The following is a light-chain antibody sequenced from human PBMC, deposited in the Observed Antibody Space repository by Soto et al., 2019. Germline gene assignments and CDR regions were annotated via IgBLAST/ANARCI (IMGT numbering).Light chain of an antibody. J-gene: IGLJ1*01. CDR2: EVS. CDR1: SSDVGAYDY. CDR3: TSYTSSNTYV. Sequence: ALTQPASVSWSPVQSITISCTGTSSDVGAYDYVSWYQQHPGKAPKLMIFEVSDRPSGVSNRFSGSKSGNTASLTISGLQAEDEADYYCTSYTSSNTYVFGTGTKGTVL. V-gene: IGLV2-14*01.